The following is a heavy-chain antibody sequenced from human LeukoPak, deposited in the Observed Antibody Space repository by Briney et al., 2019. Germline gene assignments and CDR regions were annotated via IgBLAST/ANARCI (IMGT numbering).Heavy chain of an antibody. CDR1: GLTFSSYE. V-gene: IGHV3-48*03. CDR3: ARQVVVVAATRGMDV. J-gene: IGHJ6*02. D-gene: IGHD2-15*01. Sequence: GGSLRLSCAASGLTFSSYEMNWVRQAPGKGLEWVSYISSSGSTIYYADSVKGRFTISRDNAKNSLYLQMNSLRAEDTAVYYCARQVVVVAATRGMDVWGQGTTVTVSS. CDR2: ISSSGSTI.